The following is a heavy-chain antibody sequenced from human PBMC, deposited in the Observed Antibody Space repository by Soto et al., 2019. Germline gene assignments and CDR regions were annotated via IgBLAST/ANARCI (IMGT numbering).Heavy chain of an antibody. CDR3: ARVSVTGYGVDV. V-gene: IGHV4-30-4*01. D-gene: IGHD4-4*01. Sequence: QVQLQESGPGLVKPSQTLSLTCTVSGGSVSSSTYYWSWIRQPPGKGLEWIAYIYYSGNTYYSPSLRSRVTISVDMSNNQFSLNLSSVTAADTAVYYCARVSVTGYGVDVWGQGTTVTVSS. CDR1: GGSVSSSTYY. CDR2: IYYSGNT. J-gene: IGHJ6*02.